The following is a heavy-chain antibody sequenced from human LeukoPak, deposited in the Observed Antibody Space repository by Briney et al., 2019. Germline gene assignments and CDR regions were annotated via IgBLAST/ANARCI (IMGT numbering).Heavy chain of an antibody. J-gene: IGHJ5*02. V-gene: IGHV1-18*01. CDR1: GYTFTSYG. CDR2: ITSYNANA. Sequence: ASVKVSCKASGYTFTSYGISWVRQAPGQGLEWMGWITSYNANAKYAQNLQGRVTITTDTSTSTAYMDLRRLRSDDTAVYYCARVYYYDSSGHNWFDPWGQGTLVTVSS. D-gene: IGHD3-22*01. CDR3: ARVYYYDSSGHNWFDP.